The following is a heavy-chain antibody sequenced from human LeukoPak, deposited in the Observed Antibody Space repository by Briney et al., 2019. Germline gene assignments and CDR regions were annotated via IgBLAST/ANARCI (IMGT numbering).Heavy chain of an antibody. V-gene: IGHV3-21*01. CDR3: ARDRYDRSGYYDY. CDR1: GFTLSSYS. Sequence: GGSLRLPCAASGFTLSSYSVNWVRQAPGKALEWVSSISSSSSYIHYTDSVKGRFTISRDNTKKSLYLQMNSLRAEDTAVYYCARDRYDRSGYYDYWGQGTLVTVSS. J-gene: IGHJ4*02. CDR2: ISSSSSYI. D-gene: IGHD3-22*01.